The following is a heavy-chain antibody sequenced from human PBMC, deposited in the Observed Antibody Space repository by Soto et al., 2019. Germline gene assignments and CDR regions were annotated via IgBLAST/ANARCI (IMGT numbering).Heavy chain of an antibody. CDR1: GYTFTSYG. J-gene: IGHJ4*02. Sequence: VHLVQSGAEVKKPGASVKVSCKGSGYTFTSYGITRVRQAPGQGLEWMGWISAHNGNTDYAQKLQGSVTVNRDTSKSTAYMELRRLRSDDTAVYCCARGRYGDYWGQGALDTVSS. V-gene: IGHV1-18*01. CDR3: ARGRYGDY. CDR2: ISAHNGNT. D-gene: IGHD4-17*01.